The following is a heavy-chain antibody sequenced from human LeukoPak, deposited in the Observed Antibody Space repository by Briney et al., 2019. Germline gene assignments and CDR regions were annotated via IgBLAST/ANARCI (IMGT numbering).Heavy chain of an antibody. CDR1: GYTLTSYD. Sequence: ASVKISCKASGYTLTSYDINWVRQATGQGLEWMGWMNPNSGRTGYAQNFQGRITITRNTSISTAYMELSSLRSEDTAVYYCTRETSSRYFDYWGQGTLVTVSS. V-gene: IGHV1-8*01. J-gene: IGHJ4*02. CDR3: TRETSSRYFDY. CDR2: MNPNSGRT.